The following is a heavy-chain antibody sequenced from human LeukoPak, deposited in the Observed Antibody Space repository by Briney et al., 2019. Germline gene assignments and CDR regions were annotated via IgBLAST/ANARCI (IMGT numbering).Heavy chain of an antibody. D-gene: IGHD2-2*02. V-gene: IGHV3-30*04. Sequence: GRSLRLSCATSGFTSSSYAFHWVRQAPGKGLEWVATMSFDVNNKYYADSARGRFTISRDNSKNTLYLQMNSLRAEDTAVYSCARGYCTSSSCYNDYWGQGTLVTVSS. CDR1: GFTSSSYA. J-gene: IGHJ4*02. CDR2: MSFDVNNK. CDR3: ARGYCTSSSCYNDY.